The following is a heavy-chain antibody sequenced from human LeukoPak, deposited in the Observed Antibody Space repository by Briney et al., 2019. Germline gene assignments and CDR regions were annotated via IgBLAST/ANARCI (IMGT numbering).Heavy chain of an antibody. J-gene: IGHJ5*02. CDR1: GYSFTDYY. D-gene: IGHD3-22*01. Sequence: ASVKVSCKASGYSFTDYYMHWVRQAPGQGLEWMGWINPNSGGTNYAQKFQGRVTMTRDTSISTAYMELSRLSSDDTAVYYCATAIMIGEVISFDPWGQGSLVTVSS. CDR3: ATAIMIGEVISFDP. V-gene: IGHV1-2*02. CDR2: INPNSGGT.